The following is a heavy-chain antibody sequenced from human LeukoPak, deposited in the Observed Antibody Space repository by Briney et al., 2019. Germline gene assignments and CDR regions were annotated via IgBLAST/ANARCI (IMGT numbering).Heavy chain of an antibody. CDR1: AFTFSSYS. Sequence: GGSLRLSCAASAFTFSSYSMNWVRQAPGKGLEWVSYISSGSSTIYSADSVKGRFTISRDNAKNSLYLQMSSLRAEDTAVYFCARGNGDYDAYWYFDLWGRGALVTVSS. CDR3: ARGNGDYDAYWYFDL. D-gene: IGHD4-17*01. J-gene: IGHJ2*01. CDR2: ISSGSSTI. V-gene: IGHV3-48*04.